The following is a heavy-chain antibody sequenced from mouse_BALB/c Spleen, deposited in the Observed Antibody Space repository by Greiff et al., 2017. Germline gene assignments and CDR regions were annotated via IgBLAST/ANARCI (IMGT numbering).Heavy chain of an antibody. V-gene: IGHV6-6*02. CDR2: IRLKSDNYAT. CDR1: GFTFSSYW. Sequence: EVHLVESGGGLVQPGGSMKLSCVASGFTFSSYWMSWVRQSPEKGLEWVAEIRLKSDNYATHYAESVKGKFTISRDDSKSRLYLQMNSLRAEDTGIYYCTVYYGNYEDYAMDYWGQGTSVTVSS. J-gene: IGHJ4*01. D-gene: IGHD2-1*01. CDR3: TVYYGNYEDYAMDY.